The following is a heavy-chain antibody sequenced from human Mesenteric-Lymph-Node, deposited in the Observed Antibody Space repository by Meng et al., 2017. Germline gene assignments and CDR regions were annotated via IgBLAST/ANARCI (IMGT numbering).Heavy chain of an antibody. V-gene: IGHV1-2*02. CDR2: INPNSGGT. CDR3: ARPQVDTAVYYFDY. J-gene: IGHJ4*02. CDR1: GYTFTGYY. D-gene: IGHD5-18*01. Sequence: ASVKVSCKASGYTFTGYYMHWVRQAPGQGLEWMGWINPNSGGTNYAQKLQGRVTMTTDTSTSTAYMELRSLRSDDTAVYYCARPQVDTAVYYFDYWGQGTLVTVSS.